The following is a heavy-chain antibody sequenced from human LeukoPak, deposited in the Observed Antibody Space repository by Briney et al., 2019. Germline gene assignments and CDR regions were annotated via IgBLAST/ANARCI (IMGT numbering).Heavy chain of an antibody. CDR1: GYTFTGYF. D-gene: IGHD2-21*02. CDR2: INPNSGGT. V-gene: IGHV1-2*02. Sequence: APVKLSCKASGYTFTGYFMHWVRQPPGQGLEWMGWINPNSGGTDYAQKFQARVTMTRDTSISTAYMELSRLRSDDTAVYYCARDGGAYCGGDCYFADDYWGQGSLVTVSS. J-gene: IGHJ4*02. CDR3: ARDGGAYCGGDCYFADDY.